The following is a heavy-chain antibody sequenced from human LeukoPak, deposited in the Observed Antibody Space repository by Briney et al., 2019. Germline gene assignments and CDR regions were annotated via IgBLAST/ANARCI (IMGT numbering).Heavy chain of an antibody. J-gene: IGHJ4*02. V-gene: IGHV3-21*04. CDR3: AKREAAIGVIDY. CDR1: GFTFSSYS. Sequence: GGSLRLSCAASGFTFSSYSMNWVRQAPGKGLEWVSSISSSSSYIYYADSVKGRFTISRDNAKNSLYLQMNSLRAEDTAVYYCAKREAAIGVIDYWGQGTLVTVSS. CDR2: ISSSSSYI. D-gene: IGHD1-26*01.